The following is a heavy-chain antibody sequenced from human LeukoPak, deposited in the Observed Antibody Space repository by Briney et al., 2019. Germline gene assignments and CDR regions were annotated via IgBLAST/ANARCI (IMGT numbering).Heavy chain of an antibody. J-gene: IGHJ4*02. Sequence: PGGSLRLSRAASGFTFSSYSMNWVRQAPGNGLEWVSSISSSSSYIYYADSVKGRFTISRDNAKNSLYLQMNSLRAEDTAVYYCARVGYSSGCIDYWGQGTLVTVSS. CDR3: ARVGYSSGCIDY. CDR1: GFTFSSYS. CDR2: ISSSSSYI. V-gene: IGHV3-21*01. D-gene: IGHD6-19*01.